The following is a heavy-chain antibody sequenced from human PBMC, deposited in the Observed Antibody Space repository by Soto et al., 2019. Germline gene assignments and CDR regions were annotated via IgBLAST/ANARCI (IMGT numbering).Heavy chain of an antibody. D-gene: IGHD3-16*01. Sequence: EVQLVESGGGLVQPGGSLRLSCTASGITFSTYAMNWVRQAPGKGLEWISYISASSDAIYYADSVKGRFTISRDNARNSLSLQMSSLRDEDTAVYYCARWGTWGQGTLVTVSS. V-gene: IGHV3-48*02. CDR2: ISASSDAI. CDR3: ARWGT. CDR1: GITFSTYA. J-gene: IGHJ5*02.